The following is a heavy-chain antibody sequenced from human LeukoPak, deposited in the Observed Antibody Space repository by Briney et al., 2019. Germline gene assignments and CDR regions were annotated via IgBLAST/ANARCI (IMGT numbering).Heavy chain of an antibody. D-gene: IGHD4-17*01. Sequence: ASVKVSCKASGYTFTDYAIHWVRQAPGQRLERMGWINAGNGDTKYSQKFQGRVTITRDTSASTAYMELSSLRSEDTAVYYCARDRWVTTVNFDYWGQGTLVTVSS. CDR1: GYTFTDYA. CDR3: ARDRWVTTVNFDY. CDR2: INAGNGDT. V-gene: IGHV1-3*01. J-gene: IGHJ4*02.